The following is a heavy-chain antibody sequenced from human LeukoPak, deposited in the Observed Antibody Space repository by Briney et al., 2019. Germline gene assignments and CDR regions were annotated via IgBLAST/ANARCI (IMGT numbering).Heavy chain of an antibody. D-gene: IGHD1-26*01. V-gene: IGHV3-30*18. Sequence: PGGSLRLSCAASGFTFGSYGMHWVRQAPGKGLEWVAVISYDGSNKYYADSVKGRFTISRDNSKNTLYLQMNSLRAEDTAVYYCAKDKGYSGSYFYFDYWGQGTLVTVSS. CDR3: AKDKGYSGSYFYFDY. J-gene: IGHJ4*02. CDR1: GFTFGSYG. CDR2: ISYDGSNK.